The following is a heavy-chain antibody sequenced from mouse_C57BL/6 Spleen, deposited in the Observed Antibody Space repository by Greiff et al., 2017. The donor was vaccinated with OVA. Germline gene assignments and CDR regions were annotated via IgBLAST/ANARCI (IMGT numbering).Heavy chain of an antibody. Sequence: DVMLVESGGGLVQSGRSLRLSCATSGFTFSDFYMEWVRQAPGKGLEWIAASRNKANDYTTEYSASVKGRFIVSRDTSQSILYLQMNALRAEDTAIYYCARDDGYYYAMDYWGQGTSVTVSS. CDR2: SRNKANDYTT. CDR3: ARDDGYYYAMDY. V-gene: IGHV7-1*01. J-gene: IGHJ4*01. CDR1: GFTFSDFY. D-gene: IGHD2-3*01.